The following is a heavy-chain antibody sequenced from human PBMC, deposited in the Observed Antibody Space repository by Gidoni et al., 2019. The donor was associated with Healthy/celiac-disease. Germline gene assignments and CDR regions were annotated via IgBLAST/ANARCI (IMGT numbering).Heavy chain of an antibody. J-gene: IGHJ3*02. CDR1: GGSISSSSYY. D-gene: IGHD2-21*01. Sequence: QLQLQESGPGLVKPSETLSLTCAVSGGSISSSSYYWGWLRQPPGKGLEWIGSIYYSGSTYYNPSLKSRVTISVDTSKNQFSLKLSSVTAADTAVYYCARHCGGDCRHAFDIWGQGTMVTVSS. CDR2: IYYSGST. CDR3: ARHCGGDCRHAFDI. V-gene: IGHV4-39*01.